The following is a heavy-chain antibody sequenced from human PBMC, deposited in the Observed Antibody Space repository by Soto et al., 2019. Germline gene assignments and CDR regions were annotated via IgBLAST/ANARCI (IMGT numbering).Heavy chain of an antibody. D-gene: IGHD6-13*01. CDR1: GFTFSNYG. CDR3: AREAGYQLLGQQPPDY. J-gene: IGHJ4*02. V-gene: IGHV3-33*01. Sequence: QVQLVESGGGVVQPGRSLRLSCAASGFTFSNYGMHWVRQAPNKGLEWVAGIWHDGSNKYHATSVEGRFTISRANSNNTLYLQMNSLRVEDTAVYYCAREAGYQLLGQQPPDYWGQGTLVTVSS. CDR2: IWHDGSNK.